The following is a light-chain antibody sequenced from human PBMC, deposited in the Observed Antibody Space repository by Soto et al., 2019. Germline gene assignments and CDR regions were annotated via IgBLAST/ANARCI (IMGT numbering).Light chain of an antibody. CDR1: SSDVGGYNY. CDR3: SSYTSSSTLNV. Sequence: QFALTQPPSASGSPGQSVTISCSGTSSDVGGYNYVSWYQQHPGKAPKLLIYDVSNRPSGVSNRFSGSKSGNTASLTISGLQAEDQADYYCSSYTSSSTLNVFGTGTKVTVL. J-gene: IGLJ1*01. CDR2: DVS. V-gene: IGLV2-14*01.